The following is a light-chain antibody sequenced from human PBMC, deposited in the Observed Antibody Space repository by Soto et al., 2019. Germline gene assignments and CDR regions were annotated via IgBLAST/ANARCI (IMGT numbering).Light chain of an antibody. CDR3: QQFSSYPRT. J-gene: IGKJ4*01. Sequence: EIVVAQFPSPLALSPGGKSNPSCRASQNFCSTYLAWYQQKPGQAPRFLIYGASSRATGIPDRFSGSGSGTGFTLTISRLQPEDFAVYYCQQFSSYPRTFGGGTKVDIK. V-gene: IGKV3-20*01. CDR1: QNFCSTY. CDR2: GAS.